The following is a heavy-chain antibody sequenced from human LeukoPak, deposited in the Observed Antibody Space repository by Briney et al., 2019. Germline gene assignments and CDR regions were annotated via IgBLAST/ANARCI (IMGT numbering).Heavy chain of an antibody. D-gene: IGHD6-19*01. J-gene: IGHJ4*02. V-gene: IGHV4-59*01. CDR2: IYYSGST. CDR1: GGSISSYY. Sequence: ETLSLTCTVSGGSISSYYWSWIRQPPGKGLEWIGYIYYSGSTNYNPSPKSRVTISVDTSKNQFSLKLSSVTAADTAVYYCARWGAPGWYPLDYWGQGTLVTVSS. CDR3: ARWGAPGWYPLDY.